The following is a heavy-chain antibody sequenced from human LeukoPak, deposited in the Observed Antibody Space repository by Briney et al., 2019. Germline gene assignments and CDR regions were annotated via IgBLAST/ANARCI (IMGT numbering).Heavy chain of an antibody. D-gene: IGHD5-24*01. Sequence: SETLSLTCTVSGGSISSYHWSWIRQPPGKGLEWIGHIYYTGSTNYNPSLKSRITISLDTSKNQFSLKLSSVTAADTAVYYCARGAMATTPFFDYWGQGTLVTVSS. CDR3: ARGAMATTPFFDY. J-gene: IGHJ4*02. CDR2: IYYTGST. CDR1: GGSISSYH. V-gene: IGHV4-59*01.